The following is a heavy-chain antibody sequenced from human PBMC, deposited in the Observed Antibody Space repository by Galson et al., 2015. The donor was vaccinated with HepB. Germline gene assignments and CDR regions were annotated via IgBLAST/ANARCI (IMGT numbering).Heavy chain of an antibody. CDR1: GFTFSTYA. D-gene: IGHD1-26*01. CDR2: ISYDGGTK. V-gene: IGHV3-30*04. J-gene: IGHJ4*02. CDR3: ARELGAEPY. Sequence: SLRLSCAASGFTFSTYAMHWVRQAPGKGLEWVAVISYDGGTKYYADSVKGRFTISRDNSKNTLYLQMNSLRPEDTAVYYCARELGAEPYWGQGTLVTVSS.